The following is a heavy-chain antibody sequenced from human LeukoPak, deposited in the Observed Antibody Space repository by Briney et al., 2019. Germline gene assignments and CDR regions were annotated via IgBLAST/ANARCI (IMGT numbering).Heavy chain of an antibody. CDR2: IYYSGST. Sequence: SETLPLTCTVSGGSISSGGYYWSWIRQHPGKGLEWIGYIYYSGSTYYNPSLKSRVTISVDTSKNQFSLKLSSVTAADTAVYYCAREDWNDVTHFDYWGQGTLVTVSS. CDR1: GGSISSGGYY. J-gene: IGHJ4*02. V-gene: IGHV4-31*03. CDR3: AREDWNDVTHFDY. D-gene: IGHD1-1*01.